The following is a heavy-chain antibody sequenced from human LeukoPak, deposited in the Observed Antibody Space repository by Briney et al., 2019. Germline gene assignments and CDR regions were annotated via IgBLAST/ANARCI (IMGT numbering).Heavy chain of an antibody. V-gene: IGHV3-23*01. CDR3: AKAPDSSGYYYHFDY. CDR1: GFTFSDYP. D-gene: IGHD3-22*01. J-gene: IGHJ4*02. CDR2: ISGSGGST. Sequence: GGSLRLSCAASGFTFSDYPMSWVRQAPGKGLEWVSAISGSGGSTYYADSVKGRFTISRDNSKNTLYLQMNSLRAEDTAVYYCAKAPDSSGYYYHFDYWGQGTLVTVSS.